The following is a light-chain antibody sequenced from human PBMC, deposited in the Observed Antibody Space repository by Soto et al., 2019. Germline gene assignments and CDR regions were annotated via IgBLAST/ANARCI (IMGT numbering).Light chain of an antibody. J-gene: IGKJ2*01. CDR1: QSVSSN. Sequence: EIVMTQSPATLSVSPGERATLSCRASQSVSSNLAWFQQKPGQVPRLLIYGASTRATGIPARFSGSGSGTEFTLTISSLQSEDFAVYYCQQYNNWPRTFGKGTNLEIK. V-gene: IGKV3-15*01. CDR3: QQYNNWPRT. CDR2: GAS.